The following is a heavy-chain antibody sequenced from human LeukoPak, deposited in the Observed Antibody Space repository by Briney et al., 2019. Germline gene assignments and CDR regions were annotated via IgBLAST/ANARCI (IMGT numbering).Heavy chain of an antibody. CDR1: GFTLSSYG. V-gene: IGHV3-48*03. CDR2: ISRTGNSI. CDR3: ARGPYSSNWYVDY. Sequence: GGPLRLSCAASGFTLSSYGMNWVRLAPGKGLEWISYISRTGNSIYYADSVKGRFTISRDSAKNSLYLQMNSLRAEDTAVYYCARGPYSSNWYVDYWGQGTLVTVAS. D-gene: IGHD6-13*01. J-gene: IGHJ4*02.